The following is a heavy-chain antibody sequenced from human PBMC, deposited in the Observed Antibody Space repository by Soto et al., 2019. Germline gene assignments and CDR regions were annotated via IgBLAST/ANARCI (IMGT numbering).Heavy chain of an antibody. V-gene: IGHV4-39*01. CDR1: GGSISSSSYY. CDR2: IYYSGST. J-gene: IGHJ6*02. Sequence: PSETLSLTCTVSGGSISSSSYYWGWIRQPPGKGLEWIGSIYYSGSTYYNPSLKSRVTISVDTSKKQFSLKLSSVTAADTAVYYCARRPGTMYYYYYGMDVWGQGTTVTVSS. D-gene: IGHD1-1*01. CDR3: ARRPGTMYYYYYGMDV.